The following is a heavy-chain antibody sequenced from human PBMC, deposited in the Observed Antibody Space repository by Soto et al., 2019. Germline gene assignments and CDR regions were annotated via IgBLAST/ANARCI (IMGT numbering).Heavy chain of an antibody. Sequence: GGSLRLSCAASGFTFSSYAMHWVRQAPGKGLEWVAVISYDGSNKYYADSVKGRFTISRDNSKNTLYLQMNSLRAEDTAVYYCARDTYSSSRYAYYYGMDVWGQGTTVTVSS. D-gene: IGHD6-13*01. CDR3: ARDTYSSSRYAYYYGMDV. CDR2: ISYDGSNK. CDR1: GFTFSSYA. J-gene: IGHJ6*02. V-gene: IGHV3-30-3*01.